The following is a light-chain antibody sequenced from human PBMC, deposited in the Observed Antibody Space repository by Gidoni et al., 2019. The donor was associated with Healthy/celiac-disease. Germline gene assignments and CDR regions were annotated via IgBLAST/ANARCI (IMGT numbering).Light chain of an antibody. Sequence: IVLTQSPATLSLSPGERATLSCRASQSVSSYLAWYQQKPGQAPRLLIYEASNRATGIPARFSGSGSGTDFTLTISSLEPEDFAVYYCQQRSSWPYTFGQGTKLEIK. CDR3: QQRSSWPYT. V-gene: IGKV3-11*01. J-gene: IGKJ2*01. CDR2: EAS. CDR1: QSVSSY.